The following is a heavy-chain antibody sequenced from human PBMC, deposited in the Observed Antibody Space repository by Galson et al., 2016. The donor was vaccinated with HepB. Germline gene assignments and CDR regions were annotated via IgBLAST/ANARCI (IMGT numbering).Heavy chain of an antibody. CDR1: GVSISTNVYY. J-gene: IGHJ5*01. CDR3: ATRPSQHLDT. V-gene: IGHV4-39*01. Sequence: SETLSLTCSVSGVSISTNVYYWDWIRQSPGEGLQWIGNMHSSGTTYYNPSLRSRVSISVDTSKNQFSLHLKSVTAADTGVYFCATRPSQHLDTWGRGTLVTVST. CDR2: MHSSGTT.